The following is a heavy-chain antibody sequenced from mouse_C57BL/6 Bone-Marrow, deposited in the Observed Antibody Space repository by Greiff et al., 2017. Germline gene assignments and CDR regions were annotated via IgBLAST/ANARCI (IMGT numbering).Heavy chain of an antibody. V-gene: IGHV1-22*01. CDR3: ARDLDYGSSYEWYFDV. J-gene: IGHJ1*03. CDR2: INPNNGGT. Sequence: QLQQSGPELVKPGASVKMSCKASGYTFTDYNMHWVKQSHGKSLEWIGYINPNNGGTSYNQKFKGKATLTVNKSSSTAYMELRSLTSEDSAVYYCARDLDYGSSYEWYFDVWGTGTTVTVSS. CDR1: GYTFTDYN. D-gene: IGHD1-1*01.